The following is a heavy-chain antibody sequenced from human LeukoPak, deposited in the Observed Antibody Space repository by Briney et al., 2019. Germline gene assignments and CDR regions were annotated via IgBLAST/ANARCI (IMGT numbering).Heavy chain of an antibody. CDR2: IIPIFGTA. D-gene: IGHD6-19*01. CDR1: GGTFSSYA. Sequence: SVKVSCKASGGTFSSYAISWVRQAPGQGLEWMGGIIPIFGTANYAQKFQGRVTITADESTSTAYMELSSLRSEDTAVYYCARRDSSGWYRLGMDVWGQGTTVTVSS. CDR3: ARRDSSGWYRLGMDV. V-gene: IGHV1-69*13. J-gene: IGHJ6*02.